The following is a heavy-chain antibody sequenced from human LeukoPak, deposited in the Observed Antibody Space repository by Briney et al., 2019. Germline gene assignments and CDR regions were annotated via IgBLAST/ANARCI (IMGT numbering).Heavy chain of an antibody. CDR2: IYYSGST. Sequence: SETLSLTCTVSGGSISSYYWSWMRQPPGKGLEWIGYIYYSGSTNYNPSLKSRVTISVDTSKNQFSLKLSSVTAADTAVYYCAREDEYSNYNWFDPWGQGTLVTVSS. D-gene: IGHD4-11*01. J-gene: IGHJ5*02. V-gene: IGHV4-59*01. CDR1: GGSISSYY. CDR3: AREDEYSNYNWFDP.